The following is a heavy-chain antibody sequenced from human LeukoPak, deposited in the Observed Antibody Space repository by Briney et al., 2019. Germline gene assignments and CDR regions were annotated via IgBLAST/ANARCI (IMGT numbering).Heavy chain of an antibody. D-gene: IGHD3-22*01. J-gene: IGHJ5*02. Sequence: SETLSLTCAVSGYSISSGYYWGWIRQPPGKGLEWIGSIYHSGSTYYNPSLKSRVTISVDTSKNQFSLKLSSVTAADTAVYHCARDCMTYYYDSSGLNWFDPWGQGTLVTVSS. CDR2: IYHSGST. CDR1: GYSISSGYY. CDR3: ARDCMTYYYDSSGLNWFDP. V-gene: IGHV4-38-2*02.